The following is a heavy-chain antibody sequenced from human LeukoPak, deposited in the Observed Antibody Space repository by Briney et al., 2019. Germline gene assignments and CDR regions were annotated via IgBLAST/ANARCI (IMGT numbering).Heavy chain of an antibody. Sequence: PGGSLRLSCAASGFTFDDYAMHWVRQAPGKCLEWVSGISWNSGSIGYADSVKGRLTISRDNAKNSLYLQMNSLRAEDTALYYCAKDSTYYYDSSGYNPFDYWGQGTLVTVSS. CDR1: GFTFDDYA. D-gene: IGHD3-22*01. CDR2: ISWNSGSI. J-gene: IGHJ4*02. CDR3: AKDSTYYYDSSGYNPFDY. V-gene: IGHV3-9*01.